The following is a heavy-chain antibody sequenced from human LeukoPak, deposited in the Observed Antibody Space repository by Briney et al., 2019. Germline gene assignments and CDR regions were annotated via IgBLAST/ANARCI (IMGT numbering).Heavy chain of an antibody. D-gene: IGHD3-10*01. CDR3: ARDGMGWFGTYEIDY. CDR1: GYTFTSYG. Sequence: ASVKVSCKASGYTFTSYGISWVRQAPGQGLEWMGIINPSGGSTSYAQKFQGRVTMTRDTSTSTVYMELSSLRSEDTAVYYCARDGMGWFGTYEIDYWGQGTLVTVSS. CDR2: INPSGGST. V-gene: IGHV1-46*01. J-gene: IGHJ4*02.